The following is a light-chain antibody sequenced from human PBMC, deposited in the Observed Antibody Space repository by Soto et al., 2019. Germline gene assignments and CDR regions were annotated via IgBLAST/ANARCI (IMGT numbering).Light chain of an antibody. CDR3: QQSYSTPV. Sequence: DIQMTQSPSFLSASVGDRVTITCRASQSISSYLNWYQQKPGKAPKLLIYAASSLQSGVPSRFSGSGSGTDFTLTISSLQPEDFATYYCQQSYSTPVFGQGTKLEIK. CDR2: AAS. V-gene: IGKV1-39*01. CDR1: QSISSY. J-gene: IGKJ2*01.